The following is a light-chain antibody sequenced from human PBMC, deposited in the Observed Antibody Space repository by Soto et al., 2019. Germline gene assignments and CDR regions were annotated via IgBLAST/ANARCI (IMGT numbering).Light chain of an antibody. V-gene: IGKV3D-20*02. J-gene: IGKJ1*01. CDR2: GAS. Sequence: EIVLTQSPGTLSSSPGERVTLSCRASQSVSSSYLAWYQQKPGQAPRLLIYGASNRATGIPARFSGSGSGTDFTLTISSLEPEDFAVYYCQQRSNWPPTFGQGTKWIS. CDR3: QQRSNWPPT. CDR1: QSVSSSY.